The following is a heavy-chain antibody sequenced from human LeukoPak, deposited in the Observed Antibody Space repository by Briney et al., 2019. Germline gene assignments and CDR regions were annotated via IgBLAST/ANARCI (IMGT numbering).Heavy chain of an antibody. CDR3: ARGDTIFGVVKSIYYYGMDV. J-gene: IGHJ6*02. CDR2: ISSSSSTI. V-gene: IGHV3-48*02. D-gene: IGHD3-3*01. Sequence: GGSLRLSCAASGFTFSSYSMNWVRQAPGKGLEWVSYISSSSSTIYYADSVKGRFTISRDNAKNSPYLQMNSLRDEDTAVYYCARGDTIFGVVKSIYYYGMDVWGQGTTVTVSS. CDR1: GFTFSSYS.